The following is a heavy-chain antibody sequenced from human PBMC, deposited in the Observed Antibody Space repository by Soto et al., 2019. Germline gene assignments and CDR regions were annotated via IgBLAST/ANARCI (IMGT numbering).Heavy chain of an antibody. J-gene: IGHJ4*02. D-gene: IGHD2-2*02. CDR2: ISGSGGST. CDR1: GFTFSSYA. Sequence: HPVGSLRLSCAASGFTFSSYAMSWVRQAPGKGLEWVSAISGSGGSTYYADSVKGRFTISRDNSKNTLYLQMNSLRAEDTAVYYCAKLQEDIVVVPAAILLFDYWGQGTLVTVSS. V-gene: IGHV3-23*01. CDR3: AKLQEDIVVVPAAILLFDY.